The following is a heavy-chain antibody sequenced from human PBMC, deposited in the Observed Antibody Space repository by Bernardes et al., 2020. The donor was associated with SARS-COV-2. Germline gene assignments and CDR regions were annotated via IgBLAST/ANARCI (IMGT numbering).Heavy chain of an antibody. CDR3: ARVAISYFNYYYMDV. J-gene: IGHJ6*03. Sequence: GGSLRLSCAASGFTFSSYSMNWVRQAPGKGLEWVSSISSSSSYIYYADSVKGRFTISRDNAKNSLYLQMNSLRAEDTAVYYCARVAISYFNYYYMDVWGKGTTVTVSS. CDR2: ISSSSSYI. V-gene: IGHV3-21*01. CDR1: GFTFSSYS.